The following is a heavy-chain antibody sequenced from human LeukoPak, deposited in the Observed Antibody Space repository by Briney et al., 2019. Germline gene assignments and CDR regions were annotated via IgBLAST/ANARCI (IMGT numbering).Heavy chain of an antibody. Sequence: SETLSLTCAVYGGSFSGYYWSWIRQPPGKGLEWIGEINHSGSTNYNPSLKSRVTMSVDTSKNQFSLKLSSVIAADTAVYYCARGNYDSGVDYWGQGTLVTVSS. D-gene: IGHD3-22*01. CDR2: INHSGST. CDR3: ARGNYDSGVDY. J-gene: IGHJ4*02. CDR1: GGSFSGYY. V-gene: IGHV4-34*01.